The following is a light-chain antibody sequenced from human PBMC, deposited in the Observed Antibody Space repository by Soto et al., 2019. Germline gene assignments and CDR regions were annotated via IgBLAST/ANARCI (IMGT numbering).Light chain of an antibody. CDR2: GAS. V-gene: IGKV3-20*01. CDR1: QSVSNNY. J-gene: IGKJ1*01. Sequence: EIVMTQSPGTLSLSPVERATLSCRASQSVSNNYLAWYQQKPGQAPRLLIYGASSRATGIPDRFSGSGSGTDFTLTISRLEPEDFAVYYCQQYGSSSWTFGQGTKVDIK. CDR3: QQYGSSSWT.